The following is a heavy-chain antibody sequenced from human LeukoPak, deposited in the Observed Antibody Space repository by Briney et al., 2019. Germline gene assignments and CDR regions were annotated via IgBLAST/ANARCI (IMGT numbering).Heavy chain of an antibody. CDR1: GASLSETS. CDR2: FNPEDGES. J-gene: IGHJ4*02. D-gene: IGHD1-26*01. Sequence: ASVKVSCKVSGASLSETSIHWVRQAPGQWLEWMGGFNPEDGESIFAQRFQGRFSMTEDTSTDTAYMELRSLRPEDTAVYYCATADKWEPLDYWGQGTLVTVSS. V-gene: IGHV1-24*01. CDR3: ATADKWEPLDY.